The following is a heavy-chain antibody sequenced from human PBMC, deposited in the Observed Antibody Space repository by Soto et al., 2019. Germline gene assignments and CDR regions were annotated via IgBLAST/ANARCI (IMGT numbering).Heavy chain of an antibody. CDR3: AREYYDFWSGYYTHYYSGMDV. J-gene: IGHJ6*02. CDR2: ISYDGSNK. V-gene: IGHV3-30-3*01. CDR1: GFTFSSYA. Sequence: GGSLRLSCAASGFTFSSYAMHWVRQAPGKGLEWAAVISYDGSNKYYADSVKGRFTISRDNSKNTLYLQMNSLRAEDTAVYYCAREYYDFWSGYYTHYYSGMDVWGQGTTVTVSS. D-gene: IGHD3-3*01.